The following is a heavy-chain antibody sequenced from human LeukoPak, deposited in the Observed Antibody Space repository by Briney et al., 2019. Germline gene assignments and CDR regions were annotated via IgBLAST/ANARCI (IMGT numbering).Heavy chain of an antibody. CDR1: GFTVSSNY. CDR2: IYSGGST. Sequence: GGSLRLSCAASGFTVSSNYMSWVRQAPGKGLEWVSVIYSGGSTYYADSVKGRFTISRDNSKNTLYLQMNSLRAEDTAVYYCARRVAVAGRVDYWGQGTLVTVSS. V-gene: IGHV3-53*01. J-gene: IGHJ4*02. CDR3: ARRVAVAGRVDY. D-gene: IGHD6-19*01.